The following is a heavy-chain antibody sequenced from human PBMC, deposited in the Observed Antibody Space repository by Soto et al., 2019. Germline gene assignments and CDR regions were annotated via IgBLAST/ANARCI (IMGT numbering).Heavy chain of an antibody. Sequence: GGSLRLSCAASGFTFSRYGMHWVRQDTGKGLEWVAVIWYDGSNKYYADSVKGRFTISRDNSKNTLYLQMNSLRAEDTAVYYCARSSLEYSSSSYGMDVWGQGTTVTVSS. V-gene: IGHV3-33*01. CDR2: IWYDGSNK. CDR1: GFTFSRYG. CDR3: ARSSLEYSSSSYGMDV. J-gene: IGHJ6*02. D-gene: IGHD6-6*01.